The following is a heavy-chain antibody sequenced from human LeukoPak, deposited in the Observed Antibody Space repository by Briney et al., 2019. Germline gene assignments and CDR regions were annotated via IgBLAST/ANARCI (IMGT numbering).Heavy chain of an antibody. CDR1: GGSISSYY. CDR3: ARGSSSWGYFDY. V-gene: IGHV4-4*07. J-gene: IGHJ4*02. D-gene: IGHD6-13*01. Sequence: SETLSLTCTVSGGSISSYYWSWIRQPAGRGLEWIGRIYTSGSTNYNPSLKSRVTMSVDTSKNQFSLKLSSVTAADTAVYYCARGSSSWGYFDYWGQGTLVTVSS. CDR2: IYTSGST.